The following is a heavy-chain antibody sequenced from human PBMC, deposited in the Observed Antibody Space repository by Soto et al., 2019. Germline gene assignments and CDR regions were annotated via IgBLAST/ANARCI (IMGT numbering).Heavy chain of an antibody. J-gene: IGHJ4*02. CDR3: ARDHPGPAYYYDSSGPL. D-gene: IGHD3-22*01. V-gene: IGHV1-69*13. CDR2: IIPIFGTA. Sequence: GASVKVSCKASGGTLSSYAISWVRQAPGQGLEWMGGIIPIFGTANYAQKFQGRVTITADESTSTAYMELSSLRSEDTAVYYCARDHPGPAYYYDSSGPLWGQGTLVTVSS. CDR1: GGTLSSYA.